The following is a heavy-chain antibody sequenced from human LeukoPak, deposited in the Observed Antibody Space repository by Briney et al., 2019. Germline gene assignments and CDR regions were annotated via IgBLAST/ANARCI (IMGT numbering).Heavy chain of an antibody. Sequence: GGSLRLSCAASGFTFSSYWMSWVRQAPGKGLEGVANIKQDGSEKYYVDSVKGRFTISRDNAKNSLYLQMNSLRAEDTAVYYCAGAVAAIDFDYWGQGTLVTVSS. CDR1: GFTFSSYW. D-gene: IGHD6-19*01. V-gene: IGHV3-7*01. CDR3: AGAVAAIDFDY. CDR2: IKQDGSEK. J-gene: IGHJ4*02.